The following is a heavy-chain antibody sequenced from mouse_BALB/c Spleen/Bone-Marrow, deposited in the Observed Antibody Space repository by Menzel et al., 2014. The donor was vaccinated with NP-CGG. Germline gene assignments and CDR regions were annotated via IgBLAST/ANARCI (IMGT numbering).Heavy chain of an antibody. J-gene: IGHJ4*01. CDR3: ARAPPYDFYAMDY. D-gene: IGHD2-13*01. V-gene: IGHV5-4*02. CDR2: ISDGVSYA. CDR1: GFTFSDYY. Sequence: EVKLVESGGGLVKPGGSLKLSCAASGFTFSDYYMFWVRQTPEKRLEWVATISDGVSYAYYPDSVKGRFTISRDNARNNLYLQMSGLKSEDTAMYYCARAPPYDFYAMDYWGQGTSVTVSS.